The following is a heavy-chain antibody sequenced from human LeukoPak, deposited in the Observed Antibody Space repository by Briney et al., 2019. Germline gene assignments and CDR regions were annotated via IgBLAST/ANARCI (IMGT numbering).Heavy chain of an antibody. CDR2: ISGSGGST. D-gene: IGHD3-10*01. Sequence: PGGSLRLSCAASGFTFSSYAMSWVRQAPGKGLERVSAISGSGGSTYYADSVKGRFTISRDNSKNTLYLQMNSLRAEDTAVYYCAKVRISGSYLFDYWGQGTLVTVSS. CDR3: AKVRISGSYLFDY. J-gene: IGHJ4*02. V-gene: IGHV3-23*01. CDR1: GFTFSSYA.